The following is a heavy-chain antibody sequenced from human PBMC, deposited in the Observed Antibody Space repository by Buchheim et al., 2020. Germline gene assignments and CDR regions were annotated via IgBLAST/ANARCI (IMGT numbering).Heavy chain of an antibody. Sequence: QLQLQESGPGLVKPSETLSLTCTVSGGSISSSSYYWGWIRQPPGKGLEWIGRIYYSGTTYYNPSLKSRVTISVHTSKNQFSLKLSSVTAADTAVYYCAFHRGKLNWFDPWGQGTL. CDR3: AFHRGKLNWFDP. V-gene: IGHV4-39*01. CDR2: IYYSGTT. J-gene: IGHJ5*02. CDR1: GGSISSSSYY.